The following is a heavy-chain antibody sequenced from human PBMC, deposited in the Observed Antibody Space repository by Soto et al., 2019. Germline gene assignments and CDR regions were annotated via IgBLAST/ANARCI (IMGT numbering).Heavy chain of an antibody. CDR2: IKEDESEK. D-gene: IGHD6-6*01. CDR3: ATSRHLDF. CDR1: GFTFSNYW. Sequence: PGGSLRLSCAASGFTFSNYWMTWVRQAPGKGLEWVANIKEDESEKCYADSVKGRFTISRDNAKSSLYLQMNSLGAEDTAVYYCATSRHLDFWGQGTLVTVSS. J-gene: IGHJ4*02. V-gene: IGHV3-7*01.